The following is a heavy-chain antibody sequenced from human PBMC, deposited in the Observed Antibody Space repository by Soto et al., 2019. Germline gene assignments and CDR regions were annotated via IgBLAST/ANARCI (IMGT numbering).Heavy chain of an antibody. CDR3: AKDIRPHCSGCSCRPDY. V-gene: IGHV3-9*01. CDR1: GFTFDDYA. CDR2: ISWNRGSI. J-gene: IGHJ4*02. Sequence: EVQLVESGGGLVQPGRSLRLSCAASGFTFDDYAMHWVRQAPGKGLEGVPGISWNRGSIGYADSVKGRFTISRDNAKNSLYLQMNRLRAEDTALYYCAKDIRPHCSGCSCRPDYWGQGTLVTVSS. D-gene: IGHD2-15*01.